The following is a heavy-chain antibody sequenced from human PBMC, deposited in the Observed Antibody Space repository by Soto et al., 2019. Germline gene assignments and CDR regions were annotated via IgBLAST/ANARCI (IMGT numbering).Heavy chain of an antibody. J-gene: IGHJ3*01. CDR1: GFSLTTSGVG. D-gene: IGHD2-15*01. CDR2: VYWDDDK. V-gene: IGHV2-5*02. CDR3: SRWPRGLLPPPPHDGFDV. Sequence: QITLKESGPPLVRPTQTLTLTCTFSGFSLTTSGVGVGWIRQPPGKALGWLALVYWDDDKRFSPSLQTRLAITKEPSKNRVVPTKANMDTEGTAPYFCSRWPRGLLPPPPHDGFDVWGQGTMVTVSS.